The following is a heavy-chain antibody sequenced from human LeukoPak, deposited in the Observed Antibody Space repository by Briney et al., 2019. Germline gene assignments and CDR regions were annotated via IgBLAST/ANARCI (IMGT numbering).Heavy chain of an antibody. CDR2: TIPILGIA. J-gene: IGHJ4*02. D-gene: IGHD1-26*01. V-gene: IGHV1-69*04. CDR3: ARGSYQDYFDY. Sequence: GASVKVSCKASGGTFSSYAISWVRQAPGQGLEWMGRTIPILGIANYAQKFQGRVTITADKSTSTAYMELSSLRSEDTAVYYCARGSYQDYFDYWGQGTLVTVSS. CDR1: GGTFSSYA.